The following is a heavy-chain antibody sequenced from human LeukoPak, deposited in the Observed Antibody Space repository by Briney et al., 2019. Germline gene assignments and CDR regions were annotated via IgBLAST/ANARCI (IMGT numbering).Heavy chain of an antibody. J-gene: IGHJ5*02. Sequence: AGGSLRLSCAASGFTFSSYSMNWVRQAPGKGLEWVAVISYDGSNKYYADSVKGRFTISRDNSKNTLYLQMNSLRAEDTAVYYCAKDLTSRYCSGGSCHRHLFDPWGQGTLVTVSS. CDR2: ISYDGSNK. CDR3: AKDLTSRYCSGGSCHRHLFDP. D-gene: IGHD2-15*01. CDR1: GFTFSSYS. V-gene: IGHV3-30*18.